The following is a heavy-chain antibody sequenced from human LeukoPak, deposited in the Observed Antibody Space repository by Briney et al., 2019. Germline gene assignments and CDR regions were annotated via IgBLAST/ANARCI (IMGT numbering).Heavy chain of an antibody. CDR1: GYTFTNYD. J-gene: IGHJ5*02. D-gene: IGHD2-15*01. CDR2: MNPKSGNT. V-gene: IGHV1-8*01. CDR3: ARDQDIVVVVAALRQREMGGFAP. Sequence: ASVKVSCKASGYTFTNYDINWVRQATGQGPEWMGWMNPKSGNTGYAQKFQGRVTMTRNTSISTAYMELSSLRSDDTAVYYCARDQDIVVVVAALRQREMGGFAPWGQGTLVTVSS.